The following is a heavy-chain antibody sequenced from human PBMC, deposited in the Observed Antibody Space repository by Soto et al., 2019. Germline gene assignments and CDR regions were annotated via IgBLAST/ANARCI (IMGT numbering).Heavy chain of an antibody. CDR1: GGSISSSSYY. CDR3: ARLLPQPSDY. V-gene: IGHV4-39*01. J-gene: IGHJ4*02. D-gene: IGHD1-26*01. Sequence: SETLSLTCTVSGGSISSSSYYWGWIRQPPGKGLEWIGSIYYSGSTYYNPSLKSRVTISVDTSKNQFSLKLSSVTAAETAVYYCARLLPQPSDYWGQGTLVTVSS. CDR2: IYYSGST.